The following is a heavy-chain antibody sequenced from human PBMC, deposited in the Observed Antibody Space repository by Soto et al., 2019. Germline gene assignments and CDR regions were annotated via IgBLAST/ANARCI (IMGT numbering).Heavy chain of an antibody. J-gene: IGHJ4*02. CDR3: AKDSNKYSSSLRGRYFDY. CDR2: ISGGGSNT. Sequence: EVQLLESGGGLVQRGGVLRLSCAASGFPFNSYVMRWVRQAPGKGLEGVSSISGGGSNTFYADSVKGRFTISRDNSKNTLLLQMNSLGAEDTAVYYCAKDSNKYSSSLRGRYFDYWGQGIGVTVSS. D-gene: IGHD4-4*01. V-gene: IGHV3-23*01. CDR1: GFPFNSYV.